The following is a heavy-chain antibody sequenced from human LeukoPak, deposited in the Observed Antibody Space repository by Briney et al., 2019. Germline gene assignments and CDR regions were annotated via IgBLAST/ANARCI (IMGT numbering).Heavy chain of an antibody. Sequence: ASVKVSCKASGYTFINYGISWVRQAPAQGLEWMGWISAYNGNTNHAQKLQGRVTMTTDTSTSTTYMELRSLRSDDTAVYYCARDLRGYSGYGSYYYYMDVWGKGTTVTVSS. CDR2: ISAYNGNT. CDR3: ARDLRGYSGYGSYYYYMDV. J-gene: IGHJ6*03. V-gene: IGHV1-18*01. D-gene: IGHD5-12*01. CDR1: GYTFINYG.